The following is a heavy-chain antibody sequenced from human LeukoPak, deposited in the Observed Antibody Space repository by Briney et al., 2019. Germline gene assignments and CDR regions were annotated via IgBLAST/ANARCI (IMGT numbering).Heavy chain of an antibody. Sequence: PQTLSLTCAVSGGSISSGGYSWSWIRQPPGKGLEWIGYIYHSGSTYYNPSLKSRVTISVDRSKNQFSLKLSSVTAADTAVYYCARGYGDYEIGYYFDYWGQGTLVTVSS. V-gene: IGHV4-30-2*01. J-gene: IGHJ4*02. CDR1: GGSISSGGYS. CDR2: IYHSGST. CDR3: ARGYGDYEIGYYFDY. D-gene: IGHD4-17*01.